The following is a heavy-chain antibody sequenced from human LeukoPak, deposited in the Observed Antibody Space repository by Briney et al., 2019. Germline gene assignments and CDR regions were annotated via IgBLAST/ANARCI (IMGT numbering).Heavy chain of an antibody. CDR2: MKGETNGGTT. CDR1: GFTVSNAW. J-gene: IGHJ4*02. V-gene: IGHV3-15*01. CDR3: TTELSGSFPN. D-gene: IGHD1-26*01. Sequence: GGSLRLSCAASGFTVSNAWMNWVRQAPGKGLEWVGLMKGETNGGTTDFAAPVKGRFTISRDDSKNTLYLQMSSLRTDDTALYYCTTELSGSFPNWGQGTLVTVSS.